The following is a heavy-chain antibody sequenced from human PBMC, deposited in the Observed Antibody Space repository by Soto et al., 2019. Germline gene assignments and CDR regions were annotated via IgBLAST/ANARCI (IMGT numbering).Heavy chain of an antibody. D-gene: IGHD6-19*01. CDR1: GYTFTGYY. CDR3: ASAPGYSSGWLTFDY. CDR2: INPNSGGT. Sequence: QVQLVQSGAEVKKPGASVKVSCKASGYTFTGYYMHWVRQAPGQGLEWMGWINPNSGGTNYAQKFQGWVTMTRDTSISTAYMELSRLRSDDTAVYYCASAPGYSSGWLTFDYWGQGTLVTVSS. J-gene: IGHJ4*02. V-gene: IGHV1-2*04.